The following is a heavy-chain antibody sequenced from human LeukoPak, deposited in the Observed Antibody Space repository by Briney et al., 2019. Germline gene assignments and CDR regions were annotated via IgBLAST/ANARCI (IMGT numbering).Heavy chain of an antibody. V-gene: IGHV3-23*01. D-gene: IGHD4-23*01. CDR2: ISHSAGST. J-gene: IGHJ4*02. Sequence: PGGSLTLSCAASGFTFSNFAMAWVRQAPGKGLEWVSAISHSAGSTYYADSVKGRFTISRDNSKNTLDLQMNSLRTEDTAVYYCAKAYSLTTIVTPAFDFWGQGTLVTVSS. CDR1: GFTFSNFA. CDR3: AKAYSLTTIVTPAFDF.